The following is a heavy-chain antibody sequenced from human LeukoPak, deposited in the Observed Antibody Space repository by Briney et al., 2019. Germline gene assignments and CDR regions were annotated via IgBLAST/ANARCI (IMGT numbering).Heavy chain of an antibody. CDR2: ISGSGGTT. D-gene: IGHD5-12*01. CDR1: GFTFGSYG. CDR3: ARAVATMVFDY. J-gene: IGHJ4*02. Sequence: GGYLSLSCAASGFTFGSYGMNWVRQAPGKGLEWVSGISGSGGTTYYADSVKGRFTISRDNSKNSLSLQVSSLRAEDTAVYYCARAVATMVFDYWGQGTLVTVSS. V-gene: IGHV3-23*01.